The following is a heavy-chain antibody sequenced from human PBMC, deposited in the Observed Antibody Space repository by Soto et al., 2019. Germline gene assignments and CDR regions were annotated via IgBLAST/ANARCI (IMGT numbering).Heavy chain of an antibody. Sequence: LRLSCAASGFIFSAFGIHWVRQAPGKGLEWVAFLSHDGSNKYYADSVRGRFTISRDNSKNTVYLQMNSLRPDDTAVYYCARDRDGGTYTYFDNGGQGTRVTVAS. V-gene: IGHV3-30*03. D-gene: IGHD1-26*01. J-gene: IGHJ4*02. CDR3: ARDRDGGTYTYFDN. CDR2: LSHDGSNK. CDR1: GFIFSAFG.